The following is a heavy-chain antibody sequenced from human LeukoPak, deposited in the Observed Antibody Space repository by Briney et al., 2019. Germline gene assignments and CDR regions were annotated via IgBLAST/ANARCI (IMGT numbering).Heavy chain of an antibody. CDR2: IKQDGSEK. J-gene: IGHJ4*02. Sequence: GGSLRLSCAASGFTFSNYAMSWVRQAPGKGLEWVANIKQDGSEKYYVDSVKGRFTISRDNAKNSLYLQMNSLRAEDTAVYYCARGFLEWLLYPYYFDYWGQGTLVTVSS. CDR3: ARGFLEWLLYPYYFDY. D-gene: IGHD3-3*01. CDR1: GFTFSNYA. V-gene: IGHV3-7*01.